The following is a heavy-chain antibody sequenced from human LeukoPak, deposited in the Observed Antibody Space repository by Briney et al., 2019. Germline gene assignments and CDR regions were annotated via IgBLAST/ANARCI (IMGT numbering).Heavy chain of an antibody. D-gene: IGHD6-19*01. CDR3: AREVAVAGTRRGIDY. V-gene: IGHV3-33*01. CDR1: GFTFSSYG. CDR2: IWYDGSNK. J-gene: IGHJ4*02. Sequence: GRSLRLSCAASGFTFSSYGMHWVRQAPGKGLEWVAVIWYDGSNKYYADSVKGRFTISRDNFKNTLYLQMNSLRAEDTAVYYCAREVAVAGTRRGIDYWGQGTLVTVSS.